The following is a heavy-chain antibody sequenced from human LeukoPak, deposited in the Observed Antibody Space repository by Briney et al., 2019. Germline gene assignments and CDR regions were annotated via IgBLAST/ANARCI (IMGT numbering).Heavy chain of an antibody. V-gene: IGHV3-64D*06. Sequence: GGSLRLSCSVSGFTFSAHAMHWVRQLPGKGLEFLSSINSNGDSTYHADSVKGRFTISRDNSRSTLYLQMRSLRPEDTAVYYCVKSGYSTSSDVDYWGQGTLVTVSS. CDR2: INSNGDST. CDR3: VKSGYSTSSDVDY. D-gene: IGHD6-6*01. J-gene: IGHJ4*02. CDR1: GFTFSAHA.